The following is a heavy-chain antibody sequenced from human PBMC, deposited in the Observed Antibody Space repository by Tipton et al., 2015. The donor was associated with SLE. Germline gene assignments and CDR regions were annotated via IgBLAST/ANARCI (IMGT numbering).Heavy chain of an antibody. Sequence: TLSLTCTVSGGSISSSSYYWGWIRQPPGKGLEWIGCLYYSGSTNYNPSLKSRVTISVDTSKNQFSLKLSSVTAADTAVYHCARGKDIVVVWGQGTLVTVSS. CDR1: GGSISSSSYY. CDR2: LYYSGST. D-gene: IGHD2-2*01. J-gene: IGHJ4*02. CDR3: ARGKDIVVV. V-gene: IGHV4-61*05.